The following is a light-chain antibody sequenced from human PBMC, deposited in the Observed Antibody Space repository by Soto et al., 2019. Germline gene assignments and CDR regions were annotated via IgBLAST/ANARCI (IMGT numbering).Light chain of an antibody. J-gene: IGKJ1*01. Sequence: DIQMTQSPSTLSASVGDRVTITCRARQSISSWLAWYQQKPGKAPKLLIYKASNLESGVPSRFSGSGSGTDFTLTISSLQPDDFASYYCQQYNNYWTFGQGTKVEIK. CDR2: KAS. V-gene: IGKV1-5*03. CDR3: QQYNNYWT. CDR1: QSISSW.